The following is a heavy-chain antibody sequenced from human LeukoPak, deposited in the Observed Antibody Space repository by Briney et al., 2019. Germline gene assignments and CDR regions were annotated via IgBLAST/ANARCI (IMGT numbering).Heavy chain of an antibody. D-gene: IGHD5-24*01. V-gene: IGHV4-39*01. CDR1: GGSISSSSYY. J-gene: IGHJ4*02. Sequence: SETLSLTCTVSGGSISSSSYYWGWIRQPPGKGLEWIGSIYYSGSTYYNPSLKSRVTISVDTSKNQFSLKLSSVTAADTAVYYCARRSGGYKGFGEYYFDYWGQGTLVTVSS. CDR2: IYYSGST. CDR3: ARRSGGYKGFGEYYFDY.